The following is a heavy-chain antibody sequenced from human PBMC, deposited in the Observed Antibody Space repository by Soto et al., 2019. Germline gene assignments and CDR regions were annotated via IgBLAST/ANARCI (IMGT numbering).Heavy chain of an antibody. Sequence: RLSCGGSVFSFSNNGMHWVRQAPGKGLEWVAFMSYDGSAKFLADSVKGRFTISRDNSKSTLFLHMSSLRAEDTAMYYCAIVRVADSPLDHWGQGTLVTVSS. CDR2: MSYDGSAK. D-gene: IGHD3-10*02. J-gene: IGHJ4*02. V-gene: IGHV3-30*03. CDR1: VFSFSNNG. CDR3: AIVRVADSPLDH.